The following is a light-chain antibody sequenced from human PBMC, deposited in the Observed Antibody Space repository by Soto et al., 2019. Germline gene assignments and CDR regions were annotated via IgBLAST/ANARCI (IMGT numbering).Light chain of an antibody. CDR3: HHYSSWPPYT. CDR1: QSVSSNY. J-gene: IGKJ5*01. Sequence: EIVLTQSPGTLSLSPVERATLSCRSSQSVSSNYLAWYQQKPGQAPKVLIYRASIRATGIPDRFTGSGSGTDFTLTISSLQSEDFAVYYCHHYSSWPPYTFGQGTRLEIK. CDR2: RAS. V-gene: IGKV3-20*01.